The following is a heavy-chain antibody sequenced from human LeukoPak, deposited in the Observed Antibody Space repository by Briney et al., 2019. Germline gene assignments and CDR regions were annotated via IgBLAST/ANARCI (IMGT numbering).Heavy chain of an antibody. V-gene: IGHV3-15*01. CDR2: IKSKSDGGTA. Sequence: GGSLRLSCAASGFTFSNAWMSCVRQAPGKGLEWVGRIKSKSDGGTADFAAPLKGRFTMSRDDSKNALYLQMNSLKTEDTAVYYCATYTSSYSDYWGQGTLVTVSS. D-gene: IGHD3-22*01. CDR3: ATYTSSYSDY. J-gene: IGHJ4*02. CDR1: GFTFSNAW.